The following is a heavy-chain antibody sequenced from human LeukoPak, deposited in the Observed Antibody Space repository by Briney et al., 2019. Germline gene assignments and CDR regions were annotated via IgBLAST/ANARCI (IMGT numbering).Heavy chain of an antibody. J-gene: IGHJ5*02. CDR3: AKDLAVSSPGNWFDP. D-gene: IGHD6-19*01. CDR2: ISGSGGST. CDR1: DFTFKVYV. V-gene: IGHV3-23*01. Sequence: SGGSLRLSCTPSDFTFKVYVMSWVRQAPGKGLEWVSAISGSGGSTYYADSVKGRFTISRDNSKNTLYLQMNSLRAEDTAVYYCAKDLAVSSPGNWFDPWGQGTLVTVSS.